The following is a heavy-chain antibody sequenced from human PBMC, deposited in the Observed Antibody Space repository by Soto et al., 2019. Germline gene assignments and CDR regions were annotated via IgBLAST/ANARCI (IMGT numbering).Heavy chain of an antibody. Sequence: QVHLVQSGAEVKKPGASVKVSCKASGYTFTSYGITWVRQAPGQGLEWMGWISAHNGNTDYAQKLQGRVIVTRDTSTSTAYMELRSLRSDDTAVYYCTRGRYGDYWGQGALVTVSS. J-gene: IGHJ4*02. CDR2: ISAHNGNT. CDR3: TRGRYGDY. CDR1: GYTFTSYG. D-gene: IGHD1-1*01. V-gene: IGHV1-18*01.